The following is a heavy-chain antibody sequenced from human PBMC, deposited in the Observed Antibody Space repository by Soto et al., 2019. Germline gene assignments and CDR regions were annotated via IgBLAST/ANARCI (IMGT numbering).Heavy chain of an antibody. CDR1: GGSISSSSY. J-gene: IGHJ6*02. D-gene: IGHD6-13*01. Sequence: QLQLQESGPGLVKHSETLSLTCTVSGGSISSSSYWGWIRQPPGKGLEWIGSIYSIGSTYYNPSLKSRVTISVDTSKNQFSLKLSSVTAADTAVYYCRRSSRYSTDVWGQGTTVTVSS. CDR2: IYSIGST. CDR3: RRSSRYSTDV. V-gene: IGHV4-39*01.